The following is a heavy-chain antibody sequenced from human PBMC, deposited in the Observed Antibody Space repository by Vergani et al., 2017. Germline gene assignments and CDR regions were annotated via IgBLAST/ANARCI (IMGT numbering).Heavy chain of an antibody. CDR3: ATSRSLNQ. D-gene: IGHD1-14*01. J-gene: IGHJ1*01. Sequence: EVRLVESGGDLVQPGGSLRLSCAASGFTFSSYWMSWVRQAPGKGLEWVANIKQDGGEKYYVDSVKGRFTISRDNAQNSLFLQMNSLRDEDTAVYYCATSRSLNQWGQGTLVTVSS. CDR1: GFTFSSYW. V-gene: IGHV3-7*01. CDR2: IKQDGGEK.